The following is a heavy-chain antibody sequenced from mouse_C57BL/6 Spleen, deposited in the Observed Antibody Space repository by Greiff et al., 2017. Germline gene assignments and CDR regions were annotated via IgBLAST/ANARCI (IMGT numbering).Heavy chain of an antibody. CDR1: GYSITSGYY. D-gene: IGHD1-1*01. CDR3: AKDYYGSSYRMYFDV. J-gene: IGHJ1*03. V-gene: IGHV3-6*01. Sequence: DVQLQESGPGLVKPSQSLSLTCSVTGYSITSGYYWNWIRQYPGNKLEWMGYISYDGSNNYNPSLKNRISITRDTSKNQFFLKLNYVTTEDTATYYCAKDYYGSSYRMYFDVGGTGTTVTVSS. CDR2: ISYDGSN.